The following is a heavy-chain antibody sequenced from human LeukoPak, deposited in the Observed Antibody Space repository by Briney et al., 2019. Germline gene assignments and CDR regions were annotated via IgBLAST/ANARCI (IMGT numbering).Heavy chain of an antibody. CDR3: ARESRFYESLGYCSSTSCRALDY. Sequence: SETLSLTCTVSGGSISSGSYYWSWIRQPAGKGLEWIGRIYTSGSTNYNPSLKSRVTISVDTSKNQFSLKLSSVTAADTAVYYCARESRFYESLGYCSSTSCRALDYWGQGTLVTVSS. CDR1: GGSISSGSYY. D-gene: IGHD2-2*01. CDR2: IYTSGST. J-gene: IGHJ4*02. V-gene: IGHV4-61*02.